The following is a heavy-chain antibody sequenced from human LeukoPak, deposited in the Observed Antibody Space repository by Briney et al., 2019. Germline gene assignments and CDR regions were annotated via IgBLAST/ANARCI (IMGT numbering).Heavy chain of an antibody. CDR1: GFTFSSYG. J-gene: IGHJ4*02. Sequence: GRSLRLTCAASGFTFSSYGMHWVGQAPGMGLEWVAVIWHDGSNKYYADSVKGRYTISRDNSKNTLYLQMNSLRGEDTALYYCARERQLVHDYWGQATLVTVSS. CDR2: IWHDGSNK. D-gene: IGHD6-13*01. CDR3: ARERQLVHDY. V-gene: IGHV3-33*01.